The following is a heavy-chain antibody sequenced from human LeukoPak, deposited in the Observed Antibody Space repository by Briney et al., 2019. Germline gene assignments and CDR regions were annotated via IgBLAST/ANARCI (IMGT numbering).Heavy chain of an antibody. V-gene: IGHV3-9*01. Sequence: PGRSLRLSCAASGFTFDDYAMHWVRQAPGKGLEWVSGISWNSGSTGYADSVKGRFTISRDNAKNSLYLQMNSLRAEDTALYYCAKGLRFLEWSYFDYWGQGTLVTVSS. CDR2: ISWNSGST. D-gene: IGHD3-3*01. J-gene: IGHJ4*02. CDR1: GFTFDDYA. CDR3: AKGLRFLEWSYFDY.